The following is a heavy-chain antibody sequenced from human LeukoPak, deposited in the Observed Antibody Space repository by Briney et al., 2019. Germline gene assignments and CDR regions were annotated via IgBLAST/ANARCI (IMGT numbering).Heavy chain of an antibody. CDR1: GYTFTTYG. CDR2: ISTYNAKT. D-gene: IGHD1-26*01. Sequence: GASVKVSCKASGYTFTTYGIIWVRQAPGQGLEWMGWISTYNAKTKYAQNLQGRVAMTTDTSTSTVYMELRSLTSDDTAVYYCARDTGSNFFDPWGQGTQVTVSS. V-gene: IGHV1-18*01. CDR3: ARDTGSNFFDP. J-gene: IGHJ5*02.